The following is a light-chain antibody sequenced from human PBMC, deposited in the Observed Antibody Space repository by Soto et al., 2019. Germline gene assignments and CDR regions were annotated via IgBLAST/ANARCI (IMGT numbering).Light chain of an antibody. Sequence: QSVLTQPPSASGSPGQSVTISCTGTSSDVGGYNYVSWYQQHPGKAPKLMIYDVSKRPSGVPDRFSGSKSGNTASLTVSGLQAEDEADYYCSSYRDSNSYVFGTGTQLTVL. CDR1: SSDVGGYNY. J-gene: IGLJ1*01. CDR2: DVS. V-gene: IGLV2-8*01. CDR3: SSYRDSNSYV.